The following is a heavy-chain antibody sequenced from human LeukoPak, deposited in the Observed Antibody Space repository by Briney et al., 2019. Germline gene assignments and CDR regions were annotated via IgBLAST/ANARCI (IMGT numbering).Heavy chain of an antibody. CDR3: AKTGERDY. CDR1: GVTFSSHG. CDR2: IWYDGSNK. D-gene: IGHD7-27*01. Sequence: GGSLRLSCAASGVTFSSHGMHWVRQAPGKGLEWVALIWYDGSNKYYADSVKGRFTISRDNSRNTLYLQMNSLRAEDTAVYYCAKTGERDYWGRGTLVTVSS. J-gene: IGHJ4*02. V-gene: IGHV3-33*06.